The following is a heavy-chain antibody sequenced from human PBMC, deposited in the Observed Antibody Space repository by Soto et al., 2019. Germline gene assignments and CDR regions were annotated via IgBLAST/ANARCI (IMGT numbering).Heavy chain of an antibody. CDR2: IYYSGST. V-gene: IGHV4-31*11. Sequence: PSETLSLTCAVSGGSISSGVYYWSWIRQHPGKGLEWIGYIYYSGSTYYNPSLKSRVTISVDTSKNQFSLKLSSVTAADTAVYYCARDLRYYDSSGYPGWGQGTLVTVSS. J-gene: IGHJ4*02. CDR1: GGSISSGVYY. CDR3: ARDLRYYDSSGYPG. D-gene: IGHD3-22*01.